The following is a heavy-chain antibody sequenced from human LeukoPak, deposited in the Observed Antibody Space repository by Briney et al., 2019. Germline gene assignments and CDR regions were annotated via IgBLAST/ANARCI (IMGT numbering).Heavy chain of an antibody. CDR3: ARDVDSSSWSGYGMDV. D-gene: IGHD6-13*01. J-gene: IGHJ6*02. Sequence: GASVKVSCKDSGYTFTSYAMHWVRQAPGERLEWMGWINAGNGKTRYSQKFQGRVTITRDTSASTAYMELSSLISEDTAVYYCARDVDSSSWSGYGMDVWGQGTTVTVSS. CDR2: INAGNGKT. V-gene: IGHV1-3*01. CDR1: GYTFTSYA.